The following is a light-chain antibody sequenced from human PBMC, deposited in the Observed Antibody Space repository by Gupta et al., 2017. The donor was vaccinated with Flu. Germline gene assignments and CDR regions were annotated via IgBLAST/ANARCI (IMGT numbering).Light chain of an antibody. CDR1: KLGDGS. V-gene: IGLV3-1*01. CDR2: QDN. CDR3: QTWDSMV. J-gene: IGLJ3*02. Sequence: SNDLTQPPSVSVSPGQTATITCSGHKLGDGSACWYQQKTGQSPGLVIYQDNKRPLGIFEPFAGSTSAITATLTIRGAEAVDESDYFSQTWDSMVCGGGTTLTVL.